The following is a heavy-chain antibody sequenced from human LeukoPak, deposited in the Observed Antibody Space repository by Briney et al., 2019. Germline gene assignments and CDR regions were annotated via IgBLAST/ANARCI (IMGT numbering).Heavy chain of an antibody. V-gene: IGHV3-23*01. CDR3: AKDLYCSSTSCYMDV. Sequence: GGSLRLSCSASGFTFSNYAMSWVRQAPGKGLEWVSAIDDGVGRAFYADAVRGRFTISRDNSQNTLYLQMNSLRAEDTAIYYCAKDLYCSSTSCYMDVWGKGTTVTVSS. J-gene: IGHJ6*03. CDR1: GFTFSNYA. CDR2: IDDGVGRA. D-gene: IGHD2-2*01.